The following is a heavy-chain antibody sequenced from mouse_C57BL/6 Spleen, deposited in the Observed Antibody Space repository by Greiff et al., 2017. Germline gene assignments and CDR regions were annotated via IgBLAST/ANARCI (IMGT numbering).Heavy chain of an antibody. CDR1: GFNIKDDY. Sequence: VQLQQSGAELVRPGASVKLSCTASGFNIKDDYMHWVKQRPEQGLEWIGWIDPENGDTEYASKFQGKATITADTSSNTAYLQLSSLTSDDTAVYYCTTEATVAPGAMDYWGQGTSVTVSS. J-gene: IGHJ4*01. CDR2: IDPENGDT. D-gene: IGHD1-1*01. CDR3: TTEATVAPGAMDY. V-gene: IGHV14-4*01.